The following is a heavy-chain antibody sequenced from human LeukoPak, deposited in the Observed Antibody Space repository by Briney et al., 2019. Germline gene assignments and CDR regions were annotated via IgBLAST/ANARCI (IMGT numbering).Heavy chain of an antibody. Sequence: SSVKVSCKASGYTFTGYYMHWVRQAPGQGLNWMGWINPNSGGTNYAQKFQGRVTMTRDTAIRPAYMELSSLRSDDTAVYYCARAWVMRSSWYDYWGQGTLVTVSS. CDR1: GYTFTGYY. D-gene: IGHD6-13*01. J-gene: IGHJ4*02. CDR3: ARAWVMRSSWYDY. V-gene: IGHV1-2*02. CDR2: INPNSGGT.